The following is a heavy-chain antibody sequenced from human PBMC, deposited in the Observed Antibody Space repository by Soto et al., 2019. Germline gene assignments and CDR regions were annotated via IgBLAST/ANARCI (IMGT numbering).Heavy chain of an antibody. J-gene: IGHJ4*02. CDR1: GGCISGHS. Sequence: SQTLSLTCTVAGGCISGHSWIWIRQPAGRGLEWIGHIYPSGTTSYNPSLRSRVTMSLDTSKNQIFLNLPSVTAADTAVFYCVRGRSYSVYDFWGPGTLVTASS. V-gene: IGHV4-4*07. CDR3: VRGRSYSVYDF. D-gene: IGHD5-12*01. CDR2: IYPSGTT.